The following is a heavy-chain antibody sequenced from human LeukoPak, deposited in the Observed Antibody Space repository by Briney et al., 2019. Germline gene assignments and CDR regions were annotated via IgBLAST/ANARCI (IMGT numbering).Heavy chain of an antibody. D-gene: IGHD3-9*01. CDR1: GFTFDDYA. V-gene: IGHV3-43*02. J-gene: IGHJ4*02. Sequence: GGSLRLSCAASGFTFDDYAMHWVRQAPGKGLEWVSLISGDGSTTYYADSVKGRFTISRDNSKNSVYLQMNSLRLEDSALYYCAKASELLRYFDWLIDYWGQGTLVTVLS. CDR3: AKASELLRYFDWLIDY. CDR2: ISGDGSTT.